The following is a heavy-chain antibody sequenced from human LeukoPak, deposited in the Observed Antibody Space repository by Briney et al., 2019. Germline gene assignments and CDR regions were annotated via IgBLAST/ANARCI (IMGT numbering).Heavy chain of an antibody. CDR2: ISTGGAR. CDR3: ARDDYYDRSGLDF. Sequence: AGSLRLSCVASGLTVSRHYMTWVRQAPGKGLEWLSVISTGGARTYADSVTGRFTISRDNSKNILYLEMNSLRAEDTAVYYCARDDYYDRSGLDFWGQGTVVCASS. D-gene: IGHD3-22*01. CDR1: GLTVSRHY. J-gene: IGHJ4*02. V-gene: IGHV3-53*01.